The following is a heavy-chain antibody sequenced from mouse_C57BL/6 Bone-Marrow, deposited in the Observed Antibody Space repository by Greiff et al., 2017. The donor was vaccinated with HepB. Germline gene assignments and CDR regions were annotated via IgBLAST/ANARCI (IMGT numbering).Heavy chain of an antibody. CDR1: GYTFTDYY. CDR2: IYPGSGNT. V-gene: IGHV1-76*01. CDR3: ARDSNYDWFAY. J-gene: IGHJ3*01. D-gene: IGHD2-5*01. Sequence: QVQLQQSGAELVRPGASVKLSCKASGYTFTDYYINWVKQRPGQGLEWIARIYPGSGNTYYNEKFKGKATLTAEKSSSTAYMQLSSLTSEDSAVYFCARDSNYDWFAYWGKGTLVTVSA.